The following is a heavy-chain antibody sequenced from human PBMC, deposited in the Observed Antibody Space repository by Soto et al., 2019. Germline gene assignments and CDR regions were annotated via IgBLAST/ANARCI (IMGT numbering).Heavy chain of an antibody. CDR1: GYSFTNYG. Sequence: QDPLLQSGAEVKKPGASVTVSCKASGYSFTNYGITWVRQAPGQGLEWCGWISAFNGNTHYAQKLQGRVTMTTDASTSTAYRQRRRLRSDDTAVYYCARDRGVAPPVAGNTHYYYYMDVWGKGTTVTVSS. V-gene: IGHV1-18*01. D-gene: IGHD6-19*01. CDR3: ARDRGVAPPVAGNTHYYYYMDV. J-gene: IGHJ6*03. CDR2: ISAFNGNT.